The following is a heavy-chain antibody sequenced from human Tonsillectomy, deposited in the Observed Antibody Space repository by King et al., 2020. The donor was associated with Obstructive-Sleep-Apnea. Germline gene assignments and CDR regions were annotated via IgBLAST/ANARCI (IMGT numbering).Heavy chain of an antibody. CDR3: AREGNYYGSGTYYRHYYYAMDV. Sequence: VQLVQSGAEVKKPGASVKISCKASGYSFSNYYMHWVRQAPGQGLEWMGIINPIGGLTGYAQNLQGRVTMTRDTSTSTVYMELRRLTSEDTAVYYCAREGNYYGSGTYYRHYYYAMDVWGQGTTVTVSS. CDR2: INPIGGLT. J-gene: IGHJ6*02. V-gene: IGHV1-46*03. CDR1: GYSFSNYY. D-gene: IGHD3-10*01.